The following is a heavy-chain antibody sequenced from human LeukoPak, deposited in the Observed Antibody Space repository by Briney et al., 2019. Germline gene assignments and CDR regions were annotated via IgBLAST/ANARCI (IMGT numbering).Heavy chain of an antibody. J-gene: IGHJ6*03. D-gene: IGHD2-21*01. Sequence: GGSLRLSCAASGFTVSSNYMSWVRHAPGKGLEGVSVIYSGGSTHYADSVKGRFTISRDNSKNTLYLQMNSLRAEDTAVYYCARDSGGYCGGDCYADYYYYMDVWGKGTTVTVSS. CDR1: GFTVSSNY. CDR3: ARDSGGYCGGDCYADYYYYMDV. CDR2: IYSGGST. V-gene: IGHV3-66*02.